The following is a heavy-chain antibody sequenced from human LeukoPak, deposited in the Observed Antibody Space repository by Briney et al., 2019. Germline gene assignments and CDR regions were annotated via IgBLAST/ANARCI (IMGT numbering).Heavy chain of an antibody. D-gene: IGHD3-22*01. CDR3: ASRRGYYDSSGYIFDI. Sequence: ASVKVSCKASGYTFTSYYMHWVRQAPGQGLEWMGIINPSGGSTSYAQKFQGRVTMTRDTYTSTVYMELSSLRSEDTAVYYCASRRGYYDSSGYIFDIWGQGTMVTVSS. V-gene: IGHV1-46*01. CDR1: GYTFTSYY. J-gene: IGHJ3*02. CDR2: INPSGGST.